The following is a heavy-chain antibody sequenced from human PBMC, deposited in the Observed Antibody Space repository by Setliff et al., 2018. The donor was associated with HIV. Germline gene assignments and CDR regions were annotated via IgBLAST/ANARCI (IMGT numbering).Heavy chain of an antibody. CDR3: ARADYDTRGVAEYFHR. Sequence: LSLTCTVSDGYINSGAEYWGWIRHHPGKGLEWIGYIYYGGERYYNPSLKGRVSLSMDTSKNQFSLKLSSVTVADTAMYYCARADYDTRGVAEYFHRWGQGTQVTV. CDR1: DGYINSGAEY. D-gene: IGHD3-22*01. J-gene: IGHJ1*01. V-gene: IGHV4-31*03. CDR2: IYYGGER.